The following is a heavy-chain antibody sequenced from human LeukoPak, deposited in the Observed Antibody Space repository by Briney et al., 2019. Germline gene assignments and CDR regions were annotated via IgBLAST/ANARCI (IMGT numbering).Heavy chain of an antibody. J-gene: IGHJ5*02. V-gene: IGHV3-7*03. Sequence: GGSLRLSCAASGFTFSSYWMSWVRQAPGKGLEWVANIKQDGSEKYYVDSVKGRFTISRDNAKNSLYLQMNSLRAEDTAVYYCAKGTSSGSRNWFDPWGQGTLVTVSS. CDR3: AKGTSSGSRNWFDP. CDR2: IKQDGSEK. D-gene: IGHD1-26*01. CDR1: GFTFSSYW.